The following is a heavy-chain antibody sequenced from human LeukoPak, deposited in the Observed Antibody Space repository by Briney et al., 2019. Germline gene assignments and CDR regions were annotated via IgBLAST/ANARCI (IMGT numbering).Heavy chain of an antibody. CDR2: INHSGST. D-gene: IGHD1-26*01. J-gene: IGHJ4*02. V-gene: IGHV4-34*01. Sequence: PPETLSLTCAVYGGSFSGYYWSWIRQPPGKGLEWIGEINHSGSTNYNPSLKSRVTISVDTSKNQFSLKLSSVTAADTAVYYCAGRSRIFDYWGQGTLVTVSS. CDR1: GGSFSGYY. CDR3: AGRSRIFDY.